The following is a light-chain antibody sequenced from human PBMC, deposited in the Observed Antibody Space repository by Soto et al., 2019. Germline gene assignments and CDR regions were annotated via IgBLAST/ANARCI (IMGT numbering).Light chain of an antibody. CDR3: CADAGRSTYV. CDR2: EVS. V-gene: IGLV2-23*02. CDR1: SSDVGSYNF. J-gene: IGLJ1*01. Sequence: QYAVTQPASVSGTPGQAITISCPRTSSDVGSYNFVSWYQQHPGKVPKVMIYEVSKRPSGVSDRFSGSKSGNTASLTISGLQAEDEADYYCCADAGRSTYVFGTGTKVTVL.